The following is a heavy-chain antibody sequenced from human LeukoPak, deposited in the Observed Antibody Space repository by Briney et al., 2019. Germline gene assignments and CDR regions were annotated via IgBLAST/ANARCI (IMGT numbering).Heavy chain of an antibody. CDR2: IKQDGSEK. Sequence: GGSLRLSCAASGFTFSSYWMSWVRQAPGKGLEWVANIKQDGSEKYYVDSVKGRFTISRDNAKNSLYLQMNSLRAEDTAVYYCARDPPSTSGWYGGFDYWGQGTLVTVSS. CDR1: GFTFSSYW. D-gene: IGHD6-19*01. CDR3: ARDPPSTSGWYGGFDY. J-gene: IGHJ4*02. V-gene: IGHV3-7*01.